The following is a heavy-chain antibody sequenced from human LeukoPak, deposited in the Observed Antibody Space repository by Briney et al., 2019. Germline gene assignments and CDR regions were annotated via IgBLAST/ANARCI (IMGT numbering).Heavy chain of an antibody. J-gene: IGHJ4*02. CDR3: ATVNHDNSGYYYFSDY. D-gene: IGHD3-22*01. CDR1: GGSISTYY. V-gene: IGHV4-4*07. CDR2: IYSSGST. Sequence: SEALSLTCTVSGGSISTYYWSWIRQPAGKGLEWIGRIYSSGSTNYNPSLKSRATMSVDTSKNQFSLKLSSVTAADTAVYYCATVNHDNSGYYYFSDYWGQGTLVTVSS.